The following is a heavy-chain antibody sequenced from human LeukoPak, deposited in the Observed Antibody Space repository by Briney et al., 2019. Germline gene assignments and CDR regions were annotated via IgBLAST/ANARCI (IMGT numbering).Heavy chain of an antibody. CDR3: ASGYCGGDCFRGLDV. CDR1: GGSISSSSYY. V-gene: IGHV4-39*07. J-gene: IGHJ6*02. D-gene: IGHD2-21*02. Sequence: SETLSLTCTVSGGSISSSSYYWGWIRQPPGKGLEGIGSIYYSGSTYYNPSLKSRVTISVDTSKNQFSLKLSSVTAADTAVYYCASGYCGGDCFRGLDVWGQGTTVTVSS. CDR2: IYYSGST.